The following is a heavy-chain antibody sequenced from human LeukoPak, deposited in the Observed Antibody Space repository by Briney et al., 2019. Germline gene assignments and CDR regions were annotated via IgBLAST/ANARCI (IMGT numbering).Heavy chain of an antibody. Sequence: SEALSPTCTVSGGSISSYYWSWIRQPPGKGLEWIGYIYYSGSTNYNPSLKSRVTISVDTSKNQFSLKLSSVTAADTAVYYCARVMVRGVIGGGPFDPWGQGTLVTVSS. J-gene: IGHJ5*02. V-gene: IGHV4-59*01. CDR1: GGSISSYY. CDR3: ARVMVRGVIGGGPFDP. CDR2: IYYSGST. D-gene: IGHD3-10*01.